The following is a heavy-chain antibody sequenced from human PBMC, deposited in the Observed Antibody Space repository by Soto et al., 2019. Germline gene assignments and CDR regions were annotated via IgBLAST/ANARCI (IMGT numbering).Heavy chain of an antibody. D-gene: IGHD2-2*01. CDR2: IYSDGTT. CDR3: SRVGCSNSKCYTRGMDV. Sequence: SETLSLTCAVSGGSISGYYWSWVRQPAGKGLEWVGRIYSDGTTNYSPSLKSRVTMSLDTSKDQFSLHLNSVTAADTAVYYCSRVGCSNSKCYTRGMDVWGQGTTVTVSS. CDR1: GGSISGYY. V-gene: IGHV4-4*07. J-gene: IGHJ6*02.